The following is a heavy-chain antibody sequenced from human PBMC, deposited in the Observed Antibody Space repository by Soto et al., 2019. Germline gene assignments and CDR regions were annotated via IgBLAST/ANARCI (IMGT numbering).Heavy chain of an antibody. V-gene: IGHV5-51*01. CDR2: IYPGDSDT. D-gene: IGHD2-15*01. Sequence: GESLKISCKGSGYSFTSYWIGRVRQMPGKGLEWMGIIYPGDSDTRYSPSFQGQVTISADKSISTAYRQWSSLKASDTAMYYCARQYGFCSGGSCYPEHYYYYGMDVWGQGTTVTVSS. CDR3: ARQYGFCSGGSCYPEHYYYYGMDV. CDR1: GYSFTSYW. J-gene: IGHJ6*02.